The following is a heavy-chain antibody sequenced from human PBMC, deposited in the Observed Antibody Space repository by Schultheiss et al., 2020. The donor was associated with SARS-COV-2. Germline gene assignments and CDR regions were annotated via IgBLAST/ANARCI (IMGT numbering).Heavy chain of an antibody. V-gene: IGHV3-21*01. CDR1: GFTFDDYT. CDR3: ARETYDGPINYFDY. CDR2: ISSSSSYI. J-gene: IGHJ4*02. D-gene: IGHD4-23*01. Sequence: GGSLRLSCAASGFTFDDYTMHWVRQAPGKGLEWVSSISSSSSYIYYADSVKGRFTISRDNAKNSLYLQMNSLRAEDTAVYYCARETYDGPINYFDYWGQGTLVTVSS.